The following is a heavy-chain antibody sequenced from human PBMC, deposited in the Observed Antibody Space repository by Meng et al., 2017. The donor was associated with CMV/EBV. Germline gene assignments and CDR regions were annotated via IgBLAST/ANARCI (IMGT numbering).Heavy chain of an antibody. V-gene: IGHV4-39*01. J-gene: IGHJ4*02. CDR3: ASSLDEGSGYYWFDY. D-gene: IGHD3-22*01. Sequence: SETLSLTCTVSGGSISSSSYYWGWIRQPPGKGLEWIGSIYYSGSTYYNPSLKSRVTISVDTSKTQFSLKLSSVTAADTAVYYCASSLDEGSGYYWFDYWGQGTLVTVSS. CDR1: GGSISSSSYY. CDR2: IYYSGST.